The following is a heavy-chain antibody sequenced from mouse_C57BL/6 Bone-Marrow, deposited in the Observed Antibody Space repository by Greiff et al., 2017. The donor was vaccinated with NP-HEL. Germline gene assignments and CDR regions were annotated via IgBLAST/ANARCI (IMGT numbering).Heavy chain of an antibody. Sequence: QVTLKECGPGILQPSQTLSLTCSFSGFSLSTFGMGVGWIRQPSGKGLEWLAHIWWDDDKYYNPALKSRLTISKDTSKNQVFLKIANVDTADTATYYCARVADGYSAWFAYWGQGTLVTVSA. V-gene: IGHV8-8*01. J-gene: IGHJ3*01. CDR2: IWWDDDK. D-gene: IGHD2-3*01. CDR3: ARVADGYSAWFAY. CDR1: GFSLSTFGMG.